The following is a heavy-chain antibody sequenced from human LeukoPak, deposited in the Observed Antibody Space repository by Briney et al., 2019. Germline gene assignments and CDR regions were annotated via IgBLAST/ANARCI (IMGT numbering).Heavy chain of an antibody. CDR2: ISGSGGST. CDR1: GFTFSSYA. J-gene: IGHJ3*02. D-gene: IGHD6-13*01. Sequence: QTGGSLRLSCAASGFTFSSYAMSWVRQAPGKGLEWVSAISGSGGSTYYADSVKGRFTISRDNAKNSLYLQMNSLRAEDTAVYYCARPGRGDSSSWYGGDAFDIWGQGTMVTVSS. V-gene: IGHV3-23*01. CDR3: ARPGRGDSSSWYGGDAFDI.